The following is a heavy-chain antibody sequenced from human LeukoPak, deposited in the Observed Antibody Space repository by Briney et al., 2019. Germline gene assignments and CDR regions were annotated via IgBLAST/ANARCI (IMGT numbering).Heavy chain of an antibody. D-gene: IGHD4-11*01. CDR2: IIPSSGST. CDR1: GYAFTSYH. CDR3: ATVGYDYSNYELDY. J-gene: IGHJ4*02. V-gene: IGHV1-46*01. Sequence: ASVKVSCKASGYAFTSYHIHWMRQAPGQGLGWMGIIIPSSGSTTYAQKFQGRVTMTRDTSTSTVYMELSSLTSDDTAVYYCATVGYDYSNYELDYWGQGTLVTVSS.